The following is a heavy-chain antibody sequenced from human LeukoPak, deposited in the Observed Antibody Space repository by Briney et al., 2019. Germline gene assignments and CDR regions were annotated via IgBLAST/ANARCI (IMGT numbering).Heavy chain of an antibody. CDR3: ATGKGDYYGSGSYYGFDS. D-gene: IGHD3-10*01. CDR1: GFTFKNYG. J-gene: IGHJ5*01. V-gene: IGHV3-30*02. Sequence: GGSLRLSCAASGFTFKNYGMHWVRQAPGKGLEWVTFIRYDGSDKYYADSVKGRFTISRDIPKNILYLQMNSLRAEDTAVYYCATGKGDYYGSGSYYGFDSWGQGTLVTVSS. CDR2: IRYDGSDK.